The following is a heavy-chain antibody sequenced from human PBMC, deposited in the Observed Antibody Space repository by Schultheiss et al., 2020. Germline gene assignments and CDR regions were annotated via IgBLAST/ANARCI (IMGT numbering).Heavy chain of an antibody. CDR2: INHSGST. Sequence: SETLSLTCAVYGGSFSGYYWSWIRQPPGKGLEWIGEINHSGSTNYNPSLKSRVTMSVDTSKSQFSLKLNSVTAADTAIYYCARAGDSSTYLAYFAFWGQGTLVTVSS. J-gene: IGHJ4*02. D-gene: IGHD3-22*01. CDR3: ARAGDSSTYLAYFAF. CDR1: GGSFSGYY. V-gene: IGHV4-34*01.